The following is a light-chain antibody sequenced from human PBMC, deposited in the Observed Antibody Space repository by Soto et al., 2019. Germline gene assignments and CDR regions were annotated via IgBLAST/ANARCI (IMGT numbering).Light chain of an antibody. J-gene: IGKJ2*01. V-gene: IGKV1-5*03. CDR3: QHYNSYPYT. CDR1: QTISNW. Sequence: DIQMTQSPSTLSASVGDRVTITCRASQTISNWSAWYQQRPGKAPNLLIYKASSLESGVSSRFSGSGSGTEFTLTISSLQPDDFATYYCQHYNSYPYTFGQGTKLEIK. CDR2: KAS.